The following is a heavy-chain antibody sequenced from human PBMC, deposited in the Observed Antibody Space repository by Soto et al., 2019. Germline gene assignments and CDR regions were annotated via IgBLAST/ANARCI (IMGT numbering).Heavy chain of an antibody. CDR2: IYYSGNT. D-gene: IGHD6-6*01. Sequence: ESMSLTCTVGAGSVSSSSYYWGWLLQHPGRGREWIGSIYYSGNTYYNPFLKSRVTIAVDTSKTQFALKLSSVTAADTDVYYCARHTGVNEYSSSPNYGMDVWGQGTTVTVSS. CDR3: ARHTGVNEYSSSPNYGMDV. V-gene: IGHV4-39*01. J-gene: IGHJ6*02. CDR1: AGSVSSSSYY.